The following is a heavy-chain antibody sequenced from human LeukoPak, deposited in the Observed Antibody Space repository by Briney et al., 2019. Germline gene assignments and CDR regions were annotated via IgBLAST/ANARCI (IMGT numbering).Heavy chain of an antibody. D-gene: IGHD5-12*01. J-gene: IGHJ4*02. CDR1: GFTFSSYA. V-gene: IGHV3-23*01. CDR2: ISGSGGST. CDR3: AKGSYSGYGRDDY. Sequence: GGSLRLSCAASGFTFSSYAMSWVRQAPGKGLEWVSAISGSGGSTYYADSVKGRFTISRDNSKNTLYPQMNSLRAEDTAVYYCAKGSYSGYGRDDYWGQGTLVTVSS.